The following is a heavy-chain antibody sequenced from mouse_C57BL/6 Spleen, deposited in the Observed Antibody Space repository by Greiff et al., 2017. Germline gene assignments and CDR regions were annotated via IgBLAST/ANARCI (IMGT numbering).Heavy chain of an antibody. CDR1: GYTFTSYW. D-gene: IGHD3-3*01. V-gene: IGHV1-55*01. Sequence: QVQLQQPGAELVKPGASVKMSCKASGYTFTSYWITWVKQRPGQGLEWIGDIYPGSGSTNYNEKFKSKATLTVDTSSSTAYMRLSSLTSEESAVYNCASGDRYLDYWGQGTTLTVSS. CDR3: ASGDRYLDY. CDR2: IYPGSGST. J-gene: IGHJ2*01.